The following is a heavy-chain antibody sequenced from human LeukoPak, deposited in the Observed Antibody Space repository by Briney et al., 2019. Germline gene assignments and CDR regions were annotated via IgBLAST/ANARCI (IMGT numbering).Heavy chain of an antibody. Sequence: GGSLRLSCAASGFTFSSYAMHWVRQAPGKGLEWVAVISYDGSNKYYADSVKGRFTISRDNAKNSLYLQMNSLRAEDTAAYYCARGGYVAVDWGQGTLVTVSS. CDR1: GFTFSSYA. J-gene: IGHJ4*02. D-gene: IGHD6-19*01. V-gene: IGHV3-30*04. CDR3: ARGGYVAVD. CDR2: ISYDGSNK.